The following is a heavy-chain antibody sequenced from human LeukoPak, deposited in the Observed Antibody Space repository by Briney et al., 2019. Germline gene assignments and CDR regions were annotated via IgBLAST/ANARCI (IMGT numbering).Heavy chain of an antibody. CDR2: ISSSGTII. J-gene: IGHJ4*02. Sequence: PGGSLRLSCAASGFTFSGYWMSWIRQAPGKGLEWLSYISSSGTIIYYADSVKGRFTISRDNAKNSLYLQMNSLRADDTAVYYCARGYSGSYGRFDYWGQGTLVTVSS. CDR1: GFTFSGYW. V-gene: IGHV3-11*01. CDR3: ARGYSGSYGRFDY. D-gene: IGHD1-26*01.